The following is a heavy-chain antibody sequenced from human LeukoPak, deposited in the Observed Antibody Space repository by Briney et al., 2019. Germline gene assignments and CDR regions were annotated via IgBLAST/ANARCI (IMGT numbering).Heavy chain of an antibody. J-gene: IGHJ6*03. V-gene: IGHV5-51*01. CDR3: ARARYCSSTSCPSPYYYYYMDV. Sequence: GESLKISCKGSGYSFTNYWIGWVRQMPGKGLEWMGIIYPGDSDTRYSPSFQGQVTISADKSISTVYLQWRSLKASDTAMYYCARARYCSSTSCPSPYYYYYMDVWGKGTTVTASS. D-gene: IGHD2-2*01. CDR2: IYPGDSDT. CDR1: GYSFTNYW.